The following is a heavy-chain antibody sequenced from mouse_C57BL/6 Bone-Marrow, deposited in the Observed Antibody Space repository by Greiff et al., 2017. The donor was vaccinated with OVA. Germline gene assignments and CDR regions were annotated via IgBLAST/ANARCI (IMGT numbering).Heavy chain of an antibody. D-gene: IGHD2-3*01. CDR2: ISDGGSYT. J-gene: IGHJ3*01. Sequence: EVKVVESGGGLVKPGGSLKLSCAASGFTFSSYAMSWVRQTPEKRLEWVATISDGGSYTYYPDNVKGRFTISRDNAKNTLYLQMCHLCSEDTAMYNCAREPYDGYYLFAYWGQGTLVTVSA. V-gene: IGHV5-4*01. CDR3: AREPYDGYYLFAY. CDR1: GFTFSSYA.